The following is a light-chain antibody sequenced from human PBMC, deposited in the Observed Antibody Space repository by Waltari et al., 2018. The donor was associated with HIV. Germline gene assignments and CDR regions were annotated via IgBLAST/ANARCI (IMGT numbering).Light chain of an antibody. J-gene: IGLJ1*01. CDR2: RNN. CDR3: AAWDDSLSGFYV. Sequence: SVLTQPPSASGTPGQRVPISCSGNSSNIGSRFLYWYQQLPGTAPKLLIFRNNQRPSGVPDRFSGSKSGTSASLAISGLRSEDEADYYCAAWDDSLSGFYVFGPGTKVTVL. V-gene: IGLV1-47*01. CDR1: SSNIGSRF.